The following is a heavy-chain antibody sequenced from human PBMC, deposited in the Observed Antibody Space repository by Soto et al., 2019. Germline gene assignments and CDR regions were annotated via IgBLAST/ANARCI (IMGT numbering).Heavy chain of an antibody. CDR1: GFTFSSYW. V-gene: IGHV3-7*01. CDR3: ARVGGYDFWSGYWNDY. D-gene: IGHD3-3*01. Sequence: GGSLRLSCAASGFTFSSYWMSWVRQAPGKGLEWVASIKQDGSEKYYVDSVKGRFTISRDNAKNSLYLQMNSLRAEDTAVYYCARVGGYDFWSGYWNDYWGQGTLVTVSS. CDR2: IKQDGSEK. J-gene: IGHJ4*02.